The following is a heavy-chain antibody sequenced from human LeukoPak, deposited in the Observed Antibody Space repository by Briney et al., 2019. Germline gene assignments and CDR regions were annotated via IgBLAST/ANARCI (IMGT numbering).Heavy chain of an antibody. CDR1: GFTFSSYW. V-gene: IGHV3-7*01. J-gene: IGHJ4*02. CDR3: ARERGYSNNQLDY. D-gene: IGHD4-11*01. Sequence: GGSLRLSCAASGFTFSSYWMSWVRQAPGKGLEWVASIKQDGSEKYYVDSVKGRFTISRDNAKNSLYLQMNSLRAEDTAVYYCARERGYSNNQLDYWGQGTLVTVSS. CDR2: IKQDGSEK.